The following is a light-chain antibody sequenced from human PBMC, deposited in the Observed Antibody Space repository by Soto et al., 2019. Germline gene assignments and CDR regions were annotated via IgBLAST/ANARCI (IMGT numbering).Light chain of an antibody. Sequence: QSVLTQPASVSGSPGQSITISCTGTSSDVGGYNYVSWYQQHPVKAPKLMIYEVTNRPSGVSNRFSGSKSGNTASLTISGLQAEDEADYYCSSYATSNTLLFGGGTQLTVL. V-gene: IGLV2-14*01. CDR3: SSYATSNTLL. J-gene: IGLJ2*01. CDR1: SSDVGGYNY. CDR2: EVT.